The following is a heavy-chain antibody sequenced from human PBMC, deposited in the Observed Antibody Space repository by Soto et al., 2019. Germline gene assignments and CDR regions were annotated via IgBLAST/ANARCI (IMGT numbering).Heavy chain of an antibody. D-gene: IGHD3-22*01. Sequence: SETLSLTCAVCGGSFSGYYWSWIRQPPGEGLEWIGEINHSGSTNYNPSLKSRVTISVDTSKNQFSLKLSSVTAADTAVYYCALYYDSSGYYYYAFDIWGQGTMVTVS. CDR2: INHSGST. J-gene: IGHJ3*02. CDR3: ALYYDSSGYYYYAFDI. CDR1: GGSFSGYY. V-gene: IGHV4-34*01.